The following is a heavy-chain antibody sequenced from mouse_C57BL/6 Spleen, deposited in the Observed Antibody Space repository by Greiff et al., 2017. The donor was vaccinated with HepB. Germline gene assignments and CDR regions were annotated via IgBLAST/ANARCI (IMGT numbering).Heavy chain of an antibody. J-gene: IGHJ4*01. CDR1: GYAFTNYL. CDR3: AREDDGYFYYAMDY. CDR2: INPGSGGT. D-gene: IGHD2-3*01. Sequence: VQLQQSGAELVRPGTSVKVSCKASGYAFTNYLIEWVKQRPGQGLEWIGVINPGSGGTNYNEKFKGKATLTADKSSSTAYMQLSSLTSEDSAVYFCAREDDGYFYYAMDYWGQGTSVTVSS. V-gene: IGHV1-54*01.